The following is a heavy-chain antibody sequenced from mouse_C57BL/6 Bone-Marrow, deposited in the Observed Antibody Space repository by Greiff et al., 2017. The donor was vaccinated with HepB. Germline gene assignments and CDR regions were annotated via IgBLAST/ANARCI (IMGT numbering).Heavy chain of an antibody. Sequence: EVKLVESGGGLVQPGGSLSLSCAASGFTFTDYYMSWVRQPPGKALEWLGFIRNKANGYTTEYSASVKGRFTISRDNSQSILYLQMNALRAEDSATYDCARYDTTVVATRGFAYWGQGTLVTVSA. J-gene: IGHJ3*01. CDR2: IRNKANGYTT. CDR3: ARYDTTVVATRGFAY. D-gene: IGHD1-1*01. CDR1: GFTFTDYY. V-gene: IGHV7-3*01.